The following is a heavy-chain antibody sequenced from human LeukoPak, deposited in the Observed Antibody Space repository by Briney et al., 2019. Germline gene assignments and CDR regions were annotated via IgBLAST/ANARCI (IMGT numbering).Heavy chain of an antibody. V-gene: IGHV3-33*01. Sequence: QPGTSLRLSCAASGFTFSNYGMHWIRQAPGKGLEWVAVIWSDGSNKYYADSVKGRFTISRDNSKNTLYLQMNSLRAEDTAVYYCARGGELGVWDWFDPWGQGTLVTVSS. CDR3: ARGGELGVWDWFDP. CDR2: IWSDGSNK. D-gene: IGHD3-16*01. CDR1: GFTFSNYG. J-gene: IGHJ5*02.